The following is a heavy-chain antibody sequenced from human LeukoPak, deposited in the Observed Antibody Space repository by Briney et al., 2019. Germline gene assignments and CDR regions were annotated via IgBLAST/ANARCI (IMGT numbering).Heavy chain of an antibody. Sequence: SQTLSLTCAISGDSVSSNSAAWNWIRQSPSRGLEWLGRTYYRSKWYNDYAVSVKSRITINPDTSKNQFSLKLTSVTAADTAVYYCTRAASSGPLFTYHMDVWGKGTTVTVSS. CDR2: TYYRSKWYN. J-gene: IGHJ6*03. CDR1: GDSVSSNSAA. CDR3: TRAASSGPLFTYHMDV. D-gene: IGHD3-22*01. V-gene: IGHV6-1*01.